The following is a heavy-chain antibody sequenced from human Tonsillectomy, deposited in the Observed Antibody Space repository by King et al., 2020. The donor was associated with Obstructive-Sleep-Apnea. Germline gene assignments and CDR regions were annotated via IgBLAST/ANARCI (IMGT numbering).Heavy chain of an antibody. CDR2: IYYSGGT. CDR1: GGSVSSGCYY. V-gene: IGHV4-61*01. Sequence: VQLQESGPGLVKPSETLSLTCTVSGGSVSSGCYYWSWIRQPPGKGLEWIGYIYYSGGTNYNPSLKSRVTISVDTSKNQFSLKLSSVTAADTAVYYCARDSEGWFDPWGQGTLVTVSS. CDR3: ARDSEGWFDP. J-gene: IGHJ5*02.